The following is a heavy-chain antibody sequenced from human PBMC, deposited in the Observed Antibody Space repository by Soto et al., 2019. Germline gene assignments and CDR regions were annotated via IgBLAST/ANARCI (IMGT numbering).Heavy chain of an antibody. V-gene: IGHV3-53*01. CDR2: IYSGGST. J-gene: IGHJ1*01. CDR3: ARDRVESGYPEYFQH. CDR1: GFTVSSNY. D-gene: IGHD3-22*01. Sequence: GGSLRLSCAASGFTVSSNYMSWVRQAPGKGLEWDSVIYSGGSTYYADSVKGRFTISRDNSKNTLYLQMNSLRAEDTAVYYCARDRVESGYPEYFQHWGQGTLVTVSS.